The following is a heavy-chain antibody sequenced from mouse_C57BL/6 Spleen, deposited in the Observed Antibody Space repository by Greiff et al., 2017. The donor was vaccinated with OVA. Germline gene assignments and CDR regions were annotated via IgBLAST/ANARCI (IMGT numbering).Heavy chain of an antibody. CDR1: GFTFSSYA. CDR3: TRDDDYDGYAMDY. Sequence: EVKLMESGEGLVKPGGSLKLSCAASGFTFSSYAMSWVRQTPEKRLEWVAYISSGGDYIYYADTVKGRFTISRDNARNTLYLQMSSLKSEDTAMYYCTRDDDYDGYAMDYWGQGTSVTVSS. V-gene: IGHV5-9-1*02. J-gene: IGHJ4*01. D-gene: IGHD2-4*01. CDR2: ISSGGDYI.